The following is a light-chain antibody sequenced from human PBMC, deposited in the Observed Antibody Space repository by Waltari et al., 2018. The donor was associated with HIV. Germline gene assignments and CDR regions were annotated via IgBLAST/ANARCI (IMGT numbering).Light chain of an antibody. J-gene: IGLJ3*02. CDR2: EVT. CDR3: FSFAGGPRV. Sequence: QSSLNKPASVSESPVQSITISCTGTSTDVRSNNLLSWYQQYPVKAPKLMIYEVTKRPSGISTRFSGSRSGNTASLTISWLQADDEADYYCFSFAGGPRVFGGGTKLTVL. V-gene: IGLV2-23*02. CDR1: STDVRSNNL.